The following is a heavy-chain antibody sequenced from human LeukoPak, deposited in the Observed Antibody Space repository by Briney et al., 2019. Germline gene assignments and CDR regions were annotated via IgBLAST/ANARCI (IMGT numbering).Heavy chain of an antibody. Sequence: PGGSLRLSCAASGFIFSNHGMNWVRQAPGKGLEWVSTISGSGDSTYYADSVEGRFTISRDNSKNTLYLQMNSLRAEDTAVYYCAKRYSSSWYVSYYYYYMDVWGKGTTVTISS. CDR2: ISGSGDST. CDR3: AKRYSSSWYVSYYYYYMDV. CDR1: GFIFSNHG. V-gene: IGHV3-23*01. D-gene: IGHD6-13*01. J-gene: IGHJ6*03.